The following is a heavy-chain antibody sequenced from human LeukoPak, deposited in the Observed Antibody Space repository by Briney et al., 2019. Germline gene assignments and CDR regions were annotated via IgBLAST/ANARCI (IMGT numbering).Heavy chain of an antibody. D-gene: IGHD6-13*01. CDR1: GYIFTNYY. CDR2: INPNSGDT. CDR3: ARDGDRRTPAAAGNGEVDY. Sequence: ASVKVSCKTSGYIFTNYYIHWMRQAPGQGLEWMGWINPNSGDTTYGQKFQGRVTMTRDTSVGTAYMEMSRLRSDDTAVYFCARDGDRRTPAAAGNGEVDYWGQGTLVTVSS. J-gene: IGHJ4*02. V-gene: IGHV1-2*02.